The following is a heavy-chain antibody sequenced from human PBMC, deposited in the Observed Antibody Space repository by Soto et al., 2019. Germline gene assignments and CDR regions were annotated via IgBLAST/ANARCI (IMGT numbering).Heavy chain of an antibody. D-gene: IGHD6-25*01. V-gene: IGHV3-21*01. CDR3: ARRKERSGPYYLDS. CDR2: ISSSSKNI. CDR1: GFTFSGYS. J-gene: IGHJ4*02. Sequence: EVQLVESGGGLVKPGGSLRLSCAASGFTFSGYSMNWVRLAPGKGLEWVSSISSSSKNIYYADSVKGRFTISRDNAKDLLYLQMNSLRAEDTAVYYCARRKERSGPYYLDSWGQGTLVTVSS.